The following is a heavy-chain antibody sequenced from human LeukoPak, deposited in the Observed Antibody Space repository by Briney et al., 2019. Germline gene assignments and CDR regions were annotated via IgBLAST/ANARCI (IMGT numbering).Heavy chain of an antibody. V-gene: IGHV3-23*01. CDR2: ISGSGGST. CDR3: ARDPSLKQQLVFYNWFDP. J-gene: IGHJ5*02. D-gene: IGHD6-13*01. CDR1: GFTFRSYG. Sequence: GGTLRLSCAASGFTFRSYGMSWVRQAPGKGLEWVSAISGSGGSTYYADSMKGRFTISRDNAKNSLYLQMNSLRAEDTALYYCARDPSLKQQLVFYNWFDPWGQGTLVTVSS.